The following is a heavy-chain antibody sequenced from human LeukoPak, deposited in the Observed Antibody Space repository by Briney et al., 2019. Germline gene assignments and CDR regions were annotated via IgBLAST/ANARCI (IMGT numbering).Heavy chain of an antibody. V-gene: IGHV4-34*01. CDR1: GGSFSDYL. J-gene: IGHJ6*03. Sequence: SETLSLTCAVNGGSFSDYLWTWIRQSPGKGLEWIGEINQGGRTNFNPSLKSRVTISADRSKYHFSLTLRSVTAADTAVYYCARGKRVWFGELMASFSYFYIDVWGRGTTVIVSS. D-gene: IGHD3-10*01. CDR2: INQGGRT. CDR3: ARGKRVWFGELMASFSYFYIDV.